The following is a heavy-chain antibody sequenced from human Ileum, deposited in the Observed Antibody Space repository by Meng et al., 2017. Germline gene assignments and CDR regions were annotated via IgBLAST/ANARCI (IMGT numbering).Heavy chain of an antibody. CDR3: ARVGVGATTGFDY. CDR2: IFPGGSDI. J-gene: IGHJ4*02. Sequence: GGSLRLSWQASGYTFPNYWIGWVRQLPGKGLDWMGIIFPGGSDIRYSPSFQGQVTLSADKSISTAYLQWSSLKASDTAMYYCARVGVGATTGFDYWGRGTLVTVSS. V-gene: IGHV5-51*01. CDR1: GYTFPNYW. D-gene: IGHD1-26*01.